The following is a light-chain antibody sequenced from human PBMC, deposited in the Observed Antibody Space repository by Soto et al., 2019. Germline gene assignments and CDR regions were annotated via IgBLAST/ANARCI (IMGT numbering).Light chain of an antibody. Sequence: SHELTQPPSVSVAPGQTARITCRGDNIGSKPVHWFQQKPGQAPVLVVYDDRDRPSGIPERFSGSNSGNTATLTVSRVEAGDEADYYCQVWDSSSESNVFGTGTKVTVL. CDR2: DDR. J-gene: IGLJ1*01. CDR1: NIGSKP. V-gene: IGLV3-21*02. CDR3: QVWDSSSESNV.